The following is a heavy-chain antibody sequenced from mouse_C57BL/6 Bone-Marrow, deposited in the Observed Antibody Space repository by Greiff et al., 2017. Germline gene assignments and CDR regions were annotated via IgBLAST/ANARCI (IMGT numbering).Heavy chain of an antibody. J-gene: IGHJ4*01. D-gene: IGHD1-1*02. CDR2: IYPRSGNT. CDR3: ARSYYGRRRGAMDY. Sequence: QVQLKESGAELARPGASVKLSCKASGYTFTSYGISWVKQRTGQGLEWIGEIYPRSGNTYYNEKFKGKATLTADKSSSTAYMELRSLTSEDSAVYYCARSYYGRRRGAMDYWGQGTSVTVSS. CDR1: GYTFTSYG. V-gene: IGHV1-81*01.